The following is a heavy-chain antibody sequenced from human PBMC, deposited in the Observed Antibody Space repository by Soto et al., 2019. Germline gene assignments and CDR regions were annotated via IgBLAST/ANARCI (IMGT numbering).Heavy chain of an antibody. V-gene: IGHV5-10-1*01. Sequence: PGESLKISWKVSGYSFTSYWISWVRQMPGKGLEWMGGIDARDSFTNYSPSFRGHVTFSTDKSISTADLEWNSLKASDSAMYFWARLDTDTAKTYFDYWGQGTQVTVSS. CDR3: ARLDTDTAKTYFDY. D-gene: IGHD5-18*01. J-gene: IGHJ4*02. CDR1: GYSFTSYW. CDR2: IDARDSFT.